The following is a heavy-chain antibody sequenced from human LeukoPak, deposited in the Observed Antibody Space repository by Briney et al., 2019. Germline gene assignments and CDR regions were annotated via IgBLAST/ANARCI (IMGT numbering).Heavy chain of an antibody. D-gene: IGHD6-19*01. J-gene: IGHJ5*02. CDR2: INPNSGGT. Sequence: AASVKVSCKASGYTFTDYYMHWVRQAPGQGLEWMGWINPNSGGTNSAQKFMELSSLRSDDTAVYYCARDLAQWLVYNWFDPWGQGTLVTVSS. V-gene: IGHV1-2*02. CDR3: ARDLAQWLVYNWFDP. CDR1: GYTFTDYY.